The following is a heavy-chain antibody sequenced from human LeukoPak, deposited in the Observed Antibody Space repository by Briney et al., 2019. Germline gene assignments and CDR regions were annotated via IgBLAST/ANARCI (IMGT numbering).Heavy chain of an antibody. CDR2: INAGNGNT. J-gene: IGHJ4*02. CDR1: GYTFTSYA. CDR3: ARPSFHGSYAKSFDY. Sequence: ASVKVSCKASGYTFTSYAMHWVRQAPGQRLEWMGWINAGNGNTKYSQKFQGRVTITRDTSASTAYMELSSLRSEDTAVYYCARPSFHGSYAKSFDYWGKGTLVTVSS. D-gene: IGHD1-26*01. V-gene: IGHV1-3*01.